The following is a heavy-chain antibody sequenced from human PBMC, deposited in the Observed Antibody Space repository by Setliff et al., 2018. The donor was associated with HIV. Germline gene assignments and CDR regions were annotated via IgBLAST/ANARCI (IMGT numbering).Heavy chain of an antibody. CDR1: GGTFSNYG. D-gene: IGHD3-10*01. V-gene: IGHV1-69*05. J-gene: IGHJ4*02. Sequence: SVKVSCKASGGTFSNYGMSWVRQAPGQGLEWMGGIIPISGTANYAQKFQGRVTITTGESTSTAYMELSGLRSEDTAVYYCARDFGGIFDYWGQGTLVTVSS. CDR3: ARDFGGIFDY. CDR2: IIPISGTA.